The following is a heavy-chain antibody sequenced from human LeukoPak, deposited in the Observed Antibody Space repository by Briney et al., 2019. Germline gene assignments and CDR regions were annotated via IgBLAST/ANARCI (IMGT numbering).Heavy chain of an antibody. CDR1: GGSFSGYY. Sequence: SETLSLTYAVYGGSFSGYYWSWIRQPPGKGLEWIGEINHSGSTNYNPSLKSRVTISVDTSKNQFSLKLSSVTAADTAVYYCARRRSSWYGPPRRCYYYGMDVWGQGTTVTVSS. CDR3: ARRRSSWYGPPRRCYYYGMDV. J-gene: IGHJ6*02. V-gene: IGHV4-34*01. D-gene: IGHD6-13*01. CDR2: INHSGST.